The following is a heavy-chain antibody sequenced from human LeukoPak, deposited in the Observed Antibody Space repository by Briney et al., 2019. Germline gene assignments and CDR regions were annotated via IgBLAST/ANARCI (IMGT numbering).Heavy chain of an antibody. D-gene: IGHD3-22*01. J-gene: IGHJ5*01. CDR1: GYSINSGYY. Sequence: SETLSLTCAVSGYSINSGYYWGWIRQPPGKGLEWIGSIYHRGTTYYNPSLKRRVSISVDTSKNQFSLKLSSVTAADTAVYYCARIAMFYYESSGYYSDSRGQGTLVTVSS. V-gene: IGHV4-38-2*01. CDR2: IYHRGTT. CDR3: ARIAMFYYESSGYYSDS.